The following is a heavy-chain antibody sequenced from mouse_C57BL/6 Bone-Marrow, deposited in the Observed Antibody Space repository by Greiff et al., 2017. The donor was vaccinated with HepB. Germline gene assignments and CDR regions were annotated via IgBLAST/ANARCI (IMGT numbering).Heavy chain of an antibody. CDR1: GYTFTSYW. V-gene: IGHV1-55*01. J-gene: IGHJ4*01. D-gene: IGHD1-2*01. CDR2: IYPGSGST. Sequence: VQLQQPGAELVKPGASVKMSCKASGYTFTSYWITWVKQRPGQGLEWIGDIYPGSGSTNYNEKFKSKATLTVDTSSSTAYMQLSSLTSEDSAVYYCARWRVRRGDYAMDYWGQGTSVTVSS. CDR3: ARWRVRRGDYAMDY.